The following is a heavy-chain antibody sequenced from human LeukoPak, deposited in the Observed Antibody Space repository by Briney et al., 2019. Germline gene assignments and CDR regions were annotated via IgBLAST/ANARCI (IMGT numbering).Heavy chain of an antibody. J-gene: IGHJ4*02. V-gene: IGHV4-59*08. Sequence: SETLSLTCTVSGGSISSYYWSWIRQPPGKGLEWIGYIYYSGSTNYNPSLKSRLTMSVDTSKNQFSLKLSSVTAADTAVYYCARHYNSGSYPLDYWGQGTLVTVSS. D-gene: IGHD3-10*01. CDR3: ARHYNSGSYPLDY. CDR2: IYYSGST. CDR1: GGSISSYY.